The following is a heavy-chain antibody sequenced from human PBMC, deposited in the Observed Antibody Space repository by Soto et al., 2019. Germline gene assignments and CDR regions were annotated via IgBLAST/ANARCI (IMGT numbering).Heavy chain of an antibody. V-gene: IGHV3-48*02. CDR2: ISSGSKTI. J-gene: IGHJ4*02. D-gene: IGHD3-9*01. CDR1: GFTFSGYS. Sequence: QPGGSPRLSCAASGFTFSGYSVNWVRQAPGKGLEWVSYISSGSKTIYYAESVKGRFTVSRDNARNSQYLQMNSLRDEDTAVYYCAREDILGVRSFDYWGQGTLVTVS. CDR3: AREDILGVRSFDY.